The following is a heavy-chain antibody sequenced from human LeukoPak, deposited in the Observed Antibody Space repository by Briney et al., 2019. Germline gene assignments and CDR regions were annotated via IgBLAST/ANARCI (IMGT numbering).Heavy chain of an antibody. CDR1: GFGFTSYW. CDR2: IYSGDSDT. CDR3: ARFPSIAAAGTTYWYFDL. J-gene: IGHJ2*01. Sequence: GVSRKFSCKGSGFGFTSYWIGWVRQVRGKGLEWMGIIYSGDSDTRYSPSFQGQVTISADKSISTAYQQWSSLKASDTAMYYCARFPSIAAAGTTYWYFDLWGRGTLVTVSS. D-gene: IGHD6-13*01. V-gene: IGHV5-51*01.